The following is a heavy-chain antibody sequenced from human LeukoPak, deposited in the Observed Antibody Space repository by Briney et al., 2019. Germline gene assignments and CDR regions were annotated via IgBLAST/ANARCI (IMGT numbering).Heavy chain of an antibody. CDR2: IYPGDSDT. Sequence: GESLKISCKGSGYSFTSYWIGWVRQMPGKGLEWMGIIYPGDSDTRYSPSFQGQVTISADKSISTAYLQWSSLKASDTAMYYCARHARGSSYGNWFDPWGQGTLVTVSS. D-gene: IGHD4-11*01. CDR1: GYSFTSYW. CDR3: ARHARGSSYGNWFDP. V-gene: IGHV5-51*01. J-gene: IGHJ5*02.